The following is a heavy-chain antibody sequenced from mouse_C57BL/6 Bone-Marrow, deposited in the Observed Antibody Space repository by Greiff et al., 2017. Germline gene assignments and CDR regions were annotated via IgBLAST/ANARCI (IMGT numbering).Heavy chain of an antibody. CDR2: INPSSGYT. CDR1: GYTFTSYT. Sequence: QVQLQQSGAELARPGASVKMSCKASGYTFTSYTMHWVKQRPGQGLEWIGYINPSSGYTKYNQKFKDKATLTADKSSSTAYMQLSSLTSEDAAVYYCAYYGSKGYWGQGTTLTVSS. V-gene: IGHV1-4*01. D-gene: IGHD1-1*01. J-gene: IGHJ2*01. CDR3: AYYGSKGY.